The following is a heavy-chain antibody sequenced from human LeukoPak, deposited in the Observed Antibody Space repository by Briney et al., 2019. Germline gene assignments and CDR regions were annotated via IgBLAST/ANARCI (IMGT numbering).Heavy chain of an antibody. J-gene: IGHJ3*02. D-gene: IGHD1-26*01. CDR3: ARSSGGSYYGAFDI. CDR2: ISGSGTGT. CDR1: GFTFSSYA. V-gene: IGHV3-23*01. Sequence: GGSLRLSCAASGFTFSSYAMSWVRQAPGKGLECVSVISGSGTGTYYADSVKGRFTISRDNSKNTLYLQMNSLRAEDTAVYYCARSSGGSYYGAFDIWGQGTMVTVSS.